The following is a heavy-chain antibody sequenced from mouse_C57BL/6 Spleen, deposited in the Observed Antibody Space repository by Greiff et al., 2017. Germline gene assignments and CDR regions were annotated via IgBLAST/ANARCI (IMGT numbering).Heavy chain of an antibody. CDR3: ARHEDYYGSSPNYFDY. CDR2: FYPGSGSI. V-gene: IGHV1-62-2*01. Sequence: VKLQESGAELVKPGASVKLSCKASGYTFTEYTIHWVKQRSGQGLEWIGWFYPGSGSIKYNEKFKDKATLTADKSSSTVYMELSRLTSEDSAVYFCARHEDYYGSSPNYFDYWGQGTTLTVSS. J-gene: IGHJ2*01. D-gene: IGHD1-1*01. CDR1: GYTFTEYT.